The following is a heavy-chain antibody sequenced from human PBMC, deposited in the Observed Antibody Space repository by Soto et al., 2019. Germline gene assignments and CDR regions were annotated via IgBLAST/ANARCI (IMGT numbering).Heavy chain of an antibody. V-gene: IGHV1-18*01. D-gene: IGHD5-18*01. CDR1: GYTFKNYG. CDR2: IYAYNGNT. J-gene: IGHJ4*02. Sequence: QVQLVQSGAEVKKPGASVKVSCKASGYTFKNYGISWVRQAPGQGLEWMGWIYAYNGNTDYAQNLQGRVNMTTDTSTSTAHMDLRGLRSDDTGVYSCARAIAGGYGYTVLDFWGQGTLVTVSS. CDR3: ARAIAGGYGYTVLDF.